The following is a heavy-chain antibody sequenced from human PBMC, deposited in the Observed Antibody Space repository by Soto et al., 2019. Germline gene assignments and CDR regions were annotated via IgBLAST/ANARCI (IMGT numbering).Heavy chain of an antibody. CDR3: ARVGGQPYYYYGMDV. J-gene: IGHJ6*02. CDR2: IWYDGSNK. CDR1: GFTFSSYG. Sequence: PGGSLRLSCAASGFTFSSYGMHWVRQAPGKGLEWVAVIWYDGSNKYYADSVKGRFTISRDNSKNTLYLQMNSLRAEDTAVYYCARVGGQPYYYYGMDVWGQGTTVTVSS. V-gene: IGHV3-33*01. D-gene: IGHD3-16*01.